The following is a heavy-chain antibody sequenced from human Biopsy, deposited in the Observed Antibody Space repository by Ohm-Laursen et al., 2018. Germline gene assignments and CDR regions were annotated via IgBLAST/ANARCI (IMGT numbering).Heavy chain of an antibody. D-gene: IGHD4-17*01. V-gene: IGHV4-34*08. CDR2: INQSGET. J-gene: IGHJ4*02. Sequence: TLSLTCTVYGATFSDYYWSWIRQPPGKGLEWIAQINQSGETKYNPSLQSRVTISAEVSKNQFSLKLRSLTAADTAIYYCGNEVYGRDYWGQGARVTVSS. CDR1: GATFSDYY. CDR3: GNEVYGRDY.